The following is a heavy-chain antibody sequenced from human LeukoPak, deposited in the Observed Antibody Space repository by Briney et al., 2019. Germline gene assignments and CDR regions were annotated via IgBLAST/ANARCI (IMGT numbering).Heavy chain of an antibody. D-gene: IGHD2-21*02. CDR1: GGSFSPYY. J-gene: IGHJ4*02. CDR3: ARGGLYCGGDCYVDH. CDR2: INHSGST. V-gene: IGHV4-34*01. Sequence: SETLSLTCAVYGGSFSPYYWSWIRQPPEKGLEWIGEINHSGSTNYNPSLKSRVTISVDTSKNQFSLKLSSMTAADTAVYYCARGGLYCGGDCYVDHWGQGSLVTVSS.